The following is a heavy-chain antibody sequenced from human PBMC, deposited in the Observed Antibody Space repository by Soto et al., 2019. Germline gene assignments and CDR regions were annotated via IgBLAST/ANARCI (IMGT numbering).Heavy chain of an antibody. J-gene: IGHJ4*02. D-gene: IGHD2-15*01. CDR3: ARRVYCSGGSCYTNFDY. Sequence: SETLSLTCAVYGGSFSGYYWSWIRQPPGKGLEWIGEINHSGSTNYNPSLKSRVTISVDTSKNQFSLKLSSVTAADTAVYYCARRVYCSGGSCYTNFDYWGQGTLVTVSS. CDR1: GGSFSGYY. CDR2: INHSGST. V-gene: IGHV4-34*01.